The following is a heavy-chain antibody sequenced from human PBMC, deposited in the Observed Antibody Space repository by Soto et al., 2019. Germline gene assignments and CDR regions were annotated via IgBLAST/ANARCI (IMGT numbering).Heavy chain of an antibody. J-gene: IGHJ4*02. CDR1: GGSISSGGYS. Sequence: QLQLQESGSGLVKPSQTLSLTCAVSGGSISSGGYSWSWIRQPPGKGLEWIGYIYHSGSTYYNPSLKSRVTITVDRSKNHFSLELSAVTAADPAVYYCARAPMVMVGSIDYWGQGTLVTVSS. CDR3: ARAPMVMVGSIDY. CDR2: IYHSGST. D-gene: IGHD2-8*01. V-gene: IGHV4-30-2*01.